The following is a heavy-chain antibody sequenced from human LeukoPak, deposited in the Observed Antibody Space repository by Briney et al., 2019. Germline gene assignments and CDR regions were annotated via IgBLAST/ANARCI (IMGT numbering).Heavy chain of an antibody. CDR3: TSGVAAAGAFDY. D-gene: IGHD6-13*01. V-gene: IGHV3-33*01. Sequence: GGSLRLSCAASGFTFSSYGMHWVRQAPGKGLEWVAVIWYDGSNKYYADSVKGRFTISRDNSKNTLYLQMNSLRAEDTAVYYCTSGVAAAGAFDYWGQGTLVTASS. CDR1: GFTFSSYG. J-gene: IGHJ4*02. CDR2: IWYDGSNK.